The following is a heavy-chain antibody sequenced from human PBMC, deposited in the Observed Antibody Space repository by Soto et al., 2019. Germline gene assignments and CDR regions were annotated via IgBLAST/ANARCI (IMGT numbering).Heavy chain of an antibody. V-gene: IGHV4-34*01. D-gene: IGHD4-17*01. CDR1: GGSFSGYY. J-gene: IGHJ4*02. CDR2: INHSGST. Sequence: QVQLQQWGAGLLKPSETLSLTCAVYGGSFSGYYWSWIRQPPGKGLEWIGEINHSGSTNYNPSLKSRVTISVDTSKNQFSLKLSSVTAADTAVYYCARRRRGYGDYFDYWGQGTLVTVSS. CDR3: ARRRRGYGDYFDY.